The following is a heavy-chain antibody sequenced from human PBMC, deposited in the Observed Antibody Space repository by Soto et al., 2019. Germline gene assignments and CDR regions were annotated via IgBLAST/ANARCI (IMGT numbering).Heavy chain of an antibody. CDR1: GFTFSNYA. V-gene: IGHV3-23*01. CDR2: ISGGGSTT. J-gene: IGHJ4*02. CDR3: AKKASSGWYGTFDY. D-gene: IGHD6-19*01. Sequence: GSLRLSCAASGFTFSNYAMSWVRQAPGKGLECVSAISGGGSTTYYADFVKGRFSISRDNSKNTVYLQMTSLRADDTAVYYCAKKASSGWYGTFDYWGQGTLVTVSS.